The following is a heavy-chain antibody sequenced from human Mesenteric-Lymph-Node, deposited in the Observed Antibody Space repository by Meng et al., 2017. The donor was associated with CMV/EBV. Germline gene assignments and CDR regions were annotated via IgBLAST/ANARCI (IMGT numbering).Heavy chain of an antibody. Sequence: SETLSLTCTVSGGSISSYYWSWIRQPPGKGLEWIGYIYYTGSTNYNPSLKSRVTISVDTSKNEFSLKVTSVTAADTAVYYCAREDSRGINPPNYFDPWGQGTLVTVSS. CDR1: GGSISSYY. J-gene: IGHJ5*02. D-gene: IGHD3-10*01. V-gene: IGHV4-59*01. CDR3: AREDSRGINPPNYFDP. CDR2: IYYTGST.